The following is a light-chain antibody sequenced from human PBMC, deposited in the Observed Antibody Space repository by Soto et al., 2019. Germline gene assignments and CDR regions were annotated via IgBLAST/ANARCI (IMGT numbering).Light chain of an antibody. CDR3: FSYAGNSLNYV. V-gene: IGLV2-23*01. J-gene: IGLJ1*01. Sequence: QSVLTQPASVSGSPGQSITISCTGPSSDVVSYNLVSWYQQHPGKAPKLLIYEASKRPSGISNRFSGSKSGNAASLTISGLQAEDEADYYCFSYAGNSLNYVFGTGTKSPS. CDR1: SSDVVSYNL. CDR2: EAS.